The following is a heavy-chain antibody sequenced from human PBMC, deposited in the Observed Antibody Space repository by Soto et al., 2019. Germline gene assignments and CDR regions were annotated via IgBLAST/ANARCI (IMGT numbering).Heavy chain of an antibody. Sequence: QVQLVQSGAEVKKPGSSVKVSCKASGGTFSSYAISWVRQAPGQGLEWMGGIIPILGTANYAQKFQGRVTITADESTSTAYMELSSLRSEDTAVYYCARARTGGAYYYYYGMDVWGQGTTVTVSS. J-gene: IGHJ6*02. D-gene: IGHD3-10*01. V-gene: IGHV1-69*01. CDR3: ARARTGGAYYYYYGMDV. CDR2: IIPILGTA. CDR1: GGTFSSYA.